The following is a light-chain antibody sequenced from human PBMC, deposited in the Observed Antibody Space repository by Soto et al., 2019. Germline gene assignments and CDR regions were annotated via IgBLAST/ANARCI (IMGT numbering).Light chain of an antibody. CDR3: QQYNNWWT. J-gene: IGKJ1*01. Sequence: EIVLTQSPGTLSLSLGERATLSCRASQSVSSNYLAWYQQKPGQAPRLLIYGTSSRATGIPDRFSGSGSGTDFTLSISRLEPEDFAVYYCQQYNNWWTFGQGTKVEIK. V-gene: IGKV3-20*01. CDR2: GTS. CDR1: QSVSSNY.